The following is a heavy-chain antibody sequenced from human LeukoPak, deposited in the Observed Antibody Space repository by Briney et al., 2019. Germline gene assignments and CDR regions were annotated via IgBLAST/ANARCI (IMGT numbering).Heavy chain of an antibody. CDR1: GGTFSSYT. D-gene: IGHD5-18*01. CDR3: AKTAERGYSDY. CDR2: IIPILGIA. J-gene: IGHJ4*02. Sequence: SVKVSCKASGGTFSSYTISWVRQAPGQGLEWMGRIIPILGIANYAQKFQGRVTITADKSTSTAYMELSSLISEDTAVYYCAKTAERGYSDYWGQGTLVTVSS. V-gene: IGHV1-69*02.